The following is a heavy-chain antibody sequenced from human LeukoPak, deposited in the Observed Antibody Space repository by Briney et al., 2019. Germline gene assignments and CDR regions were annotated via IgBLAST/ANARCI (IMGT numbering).Heavy chain of an antibody. Sequence: GGSLRLSCAASGSSLSSYWINWVRQAPGKGLEWVANINPAASVKYYVDSVKGRFTISRDNAKNSVYLQMNSLRVEDTAIYYCAPSPWGQGTLVTVSS. CDR1: GSSLSSYW. CDR3: APSP. J-gene: IGHJ5*02. V-gene: IGHV3-7*01. CDR2: INPAASVK.